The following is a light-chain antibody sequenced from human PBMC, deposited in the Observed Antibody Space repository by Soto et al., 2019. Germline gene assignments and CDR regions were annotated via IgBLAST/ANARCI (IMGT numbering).Light chain of an antibody. CDR2: GAS. CDR3: QQYGSSPRT. V-gene: IGKV3-20*01. CDR1: QSVSSSF. Sequence: EIVLTQSPGTLSLSPGERATLSCRASQSVSSSFLAWYQQKPGQAPRLLIYGASSRATGIPDRFNGSGSGTDCTLTISRLEPEDFAVYYSQQYGSSPRTFGQGTKVEIK. J-gene: IGKJ1*01.